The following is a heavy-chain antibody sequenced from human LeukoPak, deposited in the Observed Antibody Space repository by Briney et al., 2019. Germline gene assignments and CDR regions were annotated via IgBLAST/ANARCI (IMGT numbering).Heavy chain of an antibody. CDR3: ARGSTAYCGGDCYSGAFDI. D-gene: IGHD2-21*02. CDR2: INAGNGNT. CDR1: GYTFTSYA. Sequence: ASVKVSCKASGYTFTSYAMHWVRQAPGQRLEWMGWINAGNGNTKYSQKFQGRVTITRDTSASTAYMELSSLRSEDTAVYYCARGSTAYCGGDCYSGAFDIWGQGTMVTVSS. V-gene: IGHV1-3*01. J-gene: IGHJ3*02.